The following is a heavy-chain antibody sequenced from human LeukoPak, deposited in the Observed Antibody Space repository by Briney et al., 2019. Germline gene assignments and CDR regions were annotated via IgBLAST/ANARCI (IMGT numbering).Heavy chain of an antibody. D-gene: IGHD3-22*01. CDR3: ARESSSGGYYYFDY. V-gene: IGHV4-59*01. CDR2: IYYSGST. J-gene: IGHJ4*02. Sequence: SETLSLTCPVSGGSISSYYWSWIRQPPGKGLEWVGYIYYSGSTNYNPSLKSRVTISVDTSKNQFSLKLSSVTAADTAVYYCARESSSGGYYYFDYWGQGTLVTVSS. CDR1: GGSISSYY.